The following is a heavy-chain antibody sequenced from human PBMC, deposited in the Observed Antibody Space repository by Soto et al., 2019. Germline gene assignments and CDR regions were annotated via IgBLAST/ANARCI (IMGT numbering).Heavy chain of an antibody. CDR1: GYVFTSYW. Sequence: PGESLKISCKGSGYVFTSYWIGWVRQMPGKGLEWMGIIYPADSDTRYSPSFQGQVTISGDNSKYTLHLQMNSLRAEDTAVYYCAKGADWFHSNGHNLEYFQNWGQGTLVTVSS. CDR2: IYPADSDT. V-gene: IGHV5-51*01. D-gene: IGHD3-22*01. J-gene: IGHJ1*01. CDR3: AKGADWFHSNGHNLEYFQN.